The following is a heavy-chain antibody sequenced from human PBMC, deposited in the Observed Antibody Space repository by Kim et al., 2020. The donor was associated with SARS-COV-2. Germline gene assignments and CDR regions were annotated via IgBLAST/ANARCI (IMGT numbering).Heavy chain of an antibody. Sequence: GGSLRLSCAASGFTFSDYYMSWIRQAPGKGLEWVSYISSSSSYTNYADSVKGRFTISRDNAKNSLYLQMNSLRAEDTAVYYCARDGEGPYYYDSSGPGTLMDVWGQGTTVTVSS. CDR2: ISSSSSYT. D-gene: IGHD3-22*01. V-gene: IGHV3-11*05. CDR1: GFTFSDYY. CDR3: ARDGEGPYYYDSSGPGTLMDV. J-gene: IGHJ6*02.